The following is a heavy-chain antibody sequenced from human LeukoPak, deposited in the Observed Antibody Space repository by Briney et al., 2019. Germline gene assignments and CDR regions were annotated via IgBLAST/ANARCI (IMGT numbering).Heavy chain of an antibody. V-gene: IGHV4-61*02. J-gene: IGHJ4*02. Sequence: SSETLSLTCTVSGGSVSSDNSYWNWIRQPAGEGLEWIGRIYADGSSTYNPSLKSRVTISVDSSMNQFSLRLSSMTAADTAVYYCARGYYYHRWGQGTLVTVSS. CDR2: IYADGSS. CDR3: ARGYYYHR. CDR1: GGSVSSDNSY. D-gene: IGHD3-22*01.